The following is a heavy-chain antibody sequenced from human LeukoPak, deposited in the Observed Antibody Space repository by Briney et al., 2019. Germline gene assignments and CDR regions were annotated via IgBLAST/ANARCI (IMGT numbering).Heavy chain of an antibody. CDR1: GFSFSDHG. Sequence: GRSLRLSCAASGFSFSDHGMHWVRQAPGKGLEWVAVMSYDGSNKYYADSVKGRFLLSRDNSLNTLYLQMNSLRAGDTAVYYCARDSDYGDGFDYWGLGTLVTVST. CDR2: MSYDGSNK. J-gene: IGHJ4*02. CDR3: ARDSDYGDGFDY. D-gene: IGHD4-17*01. V-gene: IGHV3-30*03.